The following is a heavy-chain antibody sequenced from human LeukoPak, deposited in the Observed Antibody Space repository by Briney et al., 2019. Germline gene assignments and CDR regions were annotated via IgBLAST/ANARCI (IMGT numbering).Heavy chain of an antibody. CDR3: ARFGVVISLSRRKSWFDP. J-gene: IGHJ5*02. CDR2: ISAYNGNT. CDR1: GYTFTSYG. Sequence: AASVKASCKASGYTFTSYGISWVRQAPGQGLEWMGWISAYNGNTNYAQKLQGRVTMTTDTSTSTAYMELRSLRSDDTAVYYCARFGVVISLSRRKSWFDPWGQGTLVTVSS. D-gene: IGHD3-22*01. V-gene: IGHV1-18*01.